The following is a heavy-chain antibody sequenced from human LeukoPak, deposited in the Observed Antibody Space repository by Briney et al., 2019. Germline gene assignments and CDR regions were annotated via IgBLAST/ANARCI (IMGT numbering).Heavy chain of an antibody. J-gene: IGHJ4*02. V-gene: IGHV3-23*01. CDR3: AKARGVTMVRGGLFFDY. CDR2: ISGSGGST. CDR1: GFTFSSYA. Sequence: PGGSLRLSCAASGFTFSSYAMSWVRQAPGEGLEWVSAISGSGGSTYYADSVKGRFTISRDNSKNTLYLQMNRLRAEDTAVYYCAKARGVTMVRGGLFFDYWGQGTLVTVSS. D-gene: IGHD3-10*01.